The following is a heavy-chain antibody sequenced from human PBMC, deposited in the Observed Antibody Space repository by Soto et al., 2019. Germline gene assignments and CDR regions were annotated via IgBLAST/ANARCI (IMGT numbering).Heavy chain of an antibody. J-gene: IGHJ4*02. V-gene: IGHV3-30*18. CDR1: GFTFSSYG. CDR2: ISYDGSNK. D-gene: IGHD3-3*01. CDR3: AKPYYDFWSGLTPIFDY. Sequence: GGSLRLSCAASGFTFSSYGMHWVRQAPGKGLEWVAVISYDGSNKYYAESVKGRFTISRDNSKNTLYLQMNSLRAEDTAVYYCAKPYYDFWSGLTPIFDYWGQGTLVTVSS.